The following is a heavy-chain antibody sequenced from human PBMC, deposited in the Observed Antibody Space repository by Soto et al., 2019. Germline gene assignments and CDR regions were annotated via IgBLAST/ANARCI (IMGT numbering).Heavy chain of an antibody. V-gene: IGHV1-3*05. J-gene: IGHJ5*02. CDR3: ARADGPGFVGP. CDR1: GYTFTSYG. Sequence: QVQLVQSGAEEKKPGASVKVSCKASGYTFTSYGIQWVRQAPGQRLEWMGWINAGNGNTKYSQKFQGRVTITRDTSASTAYMGLSSLRSEDTAVYYCARADGPGFVGPWGQGTLVTVSS. CDR2: INAGNGNT. D-gene: IGHD2-2*01.